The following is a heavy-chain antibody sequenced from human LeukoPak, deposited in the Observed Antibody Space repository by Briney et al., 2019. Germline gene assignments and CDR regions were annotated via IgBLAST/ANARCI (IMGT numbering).Heavy chain of an antibody. Sequence: ASVKVSCKVSGYTLTELSMHWVRQAPGKGLEWMGGFDPEDGGTIYAQKFQGRVTMTEDTSTDTAYMELSSLRSEDTAVYYCARVGAAAGLFPYYYYYYMDVWGKGTTVTVSS. J-gene: IGHJ6*03. CDR2: FDPEDGGT. CDR1: GYTLTELS. D-gene: IGHD6-13*01. V-gene: IGHV1-24*01. CDR3: ARVGAAAGLFPYYYYYYMDV.